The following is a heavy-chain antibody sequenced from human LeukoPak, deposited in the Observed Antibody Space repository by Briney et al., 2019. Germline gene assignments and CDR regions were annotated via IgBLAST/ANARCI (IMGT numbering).Heavy chain of an antibody. Sequence: GGSLGLSCAASGFTFDNYAMQWVRQAPGKGLEWVSGISWNSGSIGYADSVKGRFTISRDNAKNSLYLQMSSLRAEDTALYYCAKSPDYYHGMDVWGQGTTVTGSS. CDR1: GFTFDNYA. J-gene: IGHJ6*02. V-gene: IGHV3-9*01. CDR3: AKSPDYYHGMDV. CDR2: ISWNSGSI.